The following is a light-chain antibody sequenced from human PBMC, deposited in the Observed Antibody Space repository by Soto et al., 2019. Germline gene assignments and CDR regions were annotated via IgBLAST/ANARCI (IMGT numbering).Light chain of an antibody. CDR3: QQHINWPLT. CDR2: EVS. Sequence: EIVLTQSPATLSLSPGERATLSCRASQTVSSSLAWYQQKPGLAPRLLIYEVSNRATGIPARFSGSGSGADFTLTISSLEPGDFALYYCQQHINWPLTFGGGTKV. V-gene: IGKV3-11*01. CDR1: QTVSSS. J-gene: IGKJ4*01.